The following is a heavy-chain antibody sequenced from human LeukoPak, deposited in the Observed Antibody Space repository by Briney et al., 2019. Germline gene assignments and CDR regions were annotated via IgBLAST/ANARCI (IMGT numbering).Heavy chain of an antibody. CDR1: GGTFSSYA. CDR2: ISAYNGNT. CDR3: ARFAKHIVVVTTHNWFDP. J-gene: IGHJ5*02. Sequence: GASVKVSCKASGGTFSSYAISWVRQAPGQGLEWMGWISAYNGNTNYAQKLQGRVTMTTDTSTSTAYMELRSLRSDDTAVYYCARFAKHIVVVTTHNWFDPWGQGTLVTVSS. V-gene: IGHV1-18*01. D-gene: IGHD2-21*02.